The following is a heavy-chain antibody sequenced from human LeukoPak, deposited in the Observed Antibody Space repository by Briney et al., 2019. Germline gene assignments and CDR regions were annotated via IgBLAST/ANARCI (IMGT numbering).Heavy chain of an antibody. CDR1: GFTFRTYW. J-gene: IGHJ4*02. CDR2: INQGGSET. D-gene: IGHD6-6*01. V-gene: IGHV3-7*01. CDR3: ARLIGDRTIYDY. Sequence: PGGSLRLSCAASGFTFRTYWMSWVRQAPGKGLEWVASINQGGSETYYVESVKGRFTISSDNAMNSFFLQMNSLRAEDTAVYYCARLIGDRTIYDYWGQGTLVTVSS.